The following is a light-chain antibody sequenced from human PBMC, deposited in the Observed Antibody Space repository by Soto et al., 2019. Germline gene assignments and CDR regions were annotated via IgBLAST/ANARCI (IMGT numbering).Light chain of an antibody. Sequence: QSALTQPASVSGSPGQSITISCTGTSSDVGGYNYVSWYQQHPGKAPKLMIYEVSSRPSGVSNRFSASKSGNTASLTISGLQAEDEADYYCSSYTSSSTYVFGTGTKLTVL. CDR1: SSDVGGYNY. CDR3: SSYTSSSTYV. J-gene: IGLJ1*01. V-gene: IGLV2-14*01. CDR2: EVS.